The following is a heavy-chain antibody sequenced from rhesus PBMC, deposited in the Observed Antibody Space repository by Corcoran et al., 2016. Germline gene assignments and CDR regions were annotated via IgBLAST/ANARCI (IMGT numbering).Heavy chain of an antibody. D-gene: IGHD5-12*01. Sequence: QLRLQESGPGLVEPSETLSLTCAGSGGSISTNYWSGIGQPPGKGLEWIGRIYVSGGTTDYSPSLKSRVTISTDTSKNQFSLKLTSVTAADTADYYCARGKSYSYFDYWGQGVLVTVSS. CDR2: IYVSGGTT. CDR1: GGSISTNY. V-gene: IGHV4-173*01. CDR3: ARGKSYSYFDY. J-gene: IGHJ4*01.